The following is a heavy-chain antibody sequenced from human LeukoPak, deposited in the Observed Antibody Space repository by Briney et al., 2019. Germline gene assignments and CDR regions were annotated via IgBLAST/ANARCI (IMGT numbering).Heavy chain of an antibody. D-gene: IGHD6-13*01. CDR1: GFTVSSNY. V-gene: IGHV3-66*01. J-gene: IGHJ4*02. Sequence: PGGSLRLSCAASGFTVSSNYMSWVRQAPGKGLEWVSVIYSGGSTYYADSVKGRFTISRDNSKNTLYLQMNSLRAEDTAVYYCARSEAAGTDELFDYWGQGTLVTVSS. CDR3: ARSEAAGTDELFDY. CDR2: IYSGGST.